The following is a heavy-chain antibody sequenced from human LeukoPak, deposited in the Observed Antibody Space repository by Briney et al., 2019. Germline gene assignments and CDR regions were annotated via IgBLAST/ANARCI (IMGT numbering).Heavy chain of an antibody. CDR1: GFTVSSNE. V-gene: IGHV3-38-3*01. CDR3: MIVVVYDAFDI. J-gene: IGHJ3*02. CDR2: ISGGST. Sequence: GGSLRLSCAASGFTVSSNEMSWVRQAPGKGREWVSSISGGSTYYADSRKGRFTISRDNSKNTLHLQMNSLRAEDTAFHITMIVVVYDAFDIWGQGTMVTVSS. D-gene: IGHD3-22*01.